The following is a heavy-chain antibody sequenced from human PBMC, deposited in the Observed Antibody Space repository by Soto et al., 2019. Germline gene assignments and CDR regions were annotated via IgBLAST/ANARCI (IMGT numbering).Heavy chain of an antibody. CDR1: GYIFTNYC. J-gene: IGHJ6*02. D-gene: IGHD5-18*01. CDR2: ISAYDGNT. CDR3: AREGVRDTAMVRTATYYYYGMDV. V-gene: IGHV1-18*01. Sequence: ASVKVSCKASGYIFTNYCINWVRHAPGQGLEWMGWISAYDGNTNYALKLQGRVTMTTDTSTSTAYMELRSLISDDTAVYYCAREGVRDTAMVRTATYYYYGMDVWG.